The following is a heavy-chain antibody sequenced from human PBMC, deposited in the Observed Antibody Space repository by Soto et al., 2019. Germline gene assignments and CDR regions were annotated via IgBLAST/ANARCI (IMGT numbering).Heavy chain of an antibody. V-gene: IGHV3-30-3*01. CDR2: ISYDGSNK. J-gene: IGHJ3*02. CDR1: GFTFSSYA. Sequence: GGSLRLSCAASGFTFSSYAMHWVRQAPGKGLEWVAVISYDGSNKYYADSVKGRFTISRDNSKNTLYLQMNSLRAEDTAVYYCARDGPLVDTAERWGRTAFDICGQGTMVTVSS. D-gene: IGHD5-18*01. CDR3: ARDGPLVDTAERWGRTAFDI.